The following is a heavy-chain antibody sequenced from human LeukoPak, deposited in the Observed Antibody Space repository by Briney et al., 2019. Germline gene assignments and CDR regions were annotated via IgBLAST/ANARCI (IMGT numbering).Heavy chain of an antibody. D-gene: IGHD1-26*01. V-gene: IGHV1-8*03. CDR2: MNPHSGNT. J-gene: IGHJ4*02. CDR3: AREGARSSDTSGSYPLDY. CDR1: GYTFTSYD. Sequence: ASVKVSCKASGYTFTSYDINWVRHGTGQGLEWMGWMNPHSGNTSNSHKIQGRVTITKNSSISTAYMELSSITSEDTAVYYCAREGARSSDTSGSYPLDYWGQGTLVTVSS.